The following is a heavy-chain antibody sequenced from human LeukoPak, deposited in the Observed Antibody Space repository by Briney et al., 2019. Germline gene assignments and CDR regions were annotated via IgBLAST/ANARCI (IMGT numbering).Heavy chain of an antibody. Sequence: GGSLRLSCAASGFTFSSYGMHWVRQAPGKGLEWVAVISYDGSNKYYADSVKGRFTITRDNSKNTLYLQMNSLRAEDTAVYYCAREGMFRGVPDAFDMWGQGTMVTVSS. CDR3: AREGMFRGVPDAFDM. CDR2: ISYDGSNK. V-gene: IGHV3-30*03. D-gene: IGHD3-10*01. CDR1: GFTFSSYG. J-gene: IGHJ3*02.